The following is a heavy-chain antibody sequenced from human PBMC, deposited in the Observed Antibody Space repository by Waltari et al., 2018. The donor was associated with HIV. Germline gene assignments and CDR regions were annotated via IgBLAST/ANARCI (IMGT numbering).Heavy chain of an antibody. CDR2: IYPADSDT. V-gene: IGHV5-51*03. Sequence: EVQLVQSGAEVKKPGQSLKISCKGSGYSFTSYWIGWVRQAPGTGLEWMGDIYPADSDTTYNPSFRGQVTISVDTSISTAYVQWRSLKASDTAVYFCARHLVGADAFEIWGQGTEVIVSS. CDR1: GYSFTSYW. J-gene: IGHJ3*02. D-gene: IGHD1-26*01. CDR3: ARHLVGADAFEI.